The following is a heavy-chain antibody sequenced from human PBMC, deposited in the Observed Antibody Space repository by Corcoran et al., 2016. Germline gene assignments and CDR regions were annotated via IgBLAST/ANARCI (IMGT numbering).Heavy chain of an antibody. Sequence: EVQLVQSGAEVKKPGESLRISCRGSGYSFPNHWIAWVHQMPGNGLEWMGIIYPGDSDTRYSPSFQGRVTISADKSISTAYLQWTSLKASDTAMYYCATRSAGWETFDSWGQGTLVTVSS. CDR2: IYPGDSDT. J-gene: IGHJ4*02. CDR1: GYSFPNHW. D-gene: IGHD6-19*01. V-gene: IGHV5-51*07. CDR3: ATRSAGWETFDS.